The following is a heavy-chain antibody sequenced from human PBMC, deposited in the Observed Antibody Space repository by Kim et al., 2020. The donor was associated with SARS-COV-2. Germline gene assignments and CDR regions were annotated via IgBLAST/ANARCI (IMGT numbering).Heavy chain of an antibody. CDR3: ARGRGLAAADYYYGMDV. D-gene: IGHD6-13*01. V-gene: IGHV4-34*01. J-gene: IGHJ6*02. Sequence: KSRVTISVDTSKNQFSLKLSSVTAADTAVYYCARGRGLAAADYYYGMDVWGQGTTVTVSS.